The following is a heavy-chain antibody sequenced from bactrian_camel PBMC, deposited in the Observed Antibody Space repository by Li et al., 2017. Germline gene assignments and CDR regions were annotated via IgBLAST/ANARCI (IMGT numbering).Heavy chain of an antibody. V-gene: IGHV3S31*01. Sequence: DVQLVESGGGSVQAGGSLRLSCAASGYTIRRYAVAWFRQAPGEEREGVAAIDSDSITTVYADSVKGRFTISKDNAKNTVYLQMNSLKPEDTAMYYCAAGKRPCVPSYVDYWGQGTQVTVS. J-gene: IGHJ4*01. CDR3: AAGKRPCVPSYVDY. CDR2: IDSDSITT. CDR1: GYTIRRYA. D-gene: IGHD4*01.